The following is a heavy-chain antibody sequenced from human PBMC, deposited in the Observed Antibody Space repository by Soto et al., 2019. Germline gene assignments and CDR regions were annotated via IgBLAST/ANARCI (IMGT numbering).Heavy chain of an antibody. V-gene: IGHV3-11*01. Sequence: QVQLVESGGGLVRPGGSLRLSCTASGFALIDYMSWIRQAPGRGLECVSYISGSGTAIYTADSVKGRFTVSKDDAKNSLYLQMNSLTAEDTDVYYCARDYSNKGFDYWGHGPLVTVSS. CDR3: ARDYSNKGFDY. CDR1: GFALIDY. J-gene: IGHJ4*01. CDR2: ISGSGTAI. D-gene: IGHD4-4*01.